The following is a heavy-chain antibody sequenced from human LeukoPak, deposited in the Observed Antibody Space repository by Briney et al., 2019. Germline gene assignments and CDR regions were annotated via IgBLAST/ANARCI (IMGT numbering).Heavy chain of an antibody. V-gene: IGHV3-7*03. CDR2: IKQDGSET. Sequence: GGSLRLSCAASGFIFTTYWMTWVRQAPGKGLEWVANIKQDGSETYYVDSVKGRFTIFRDNTRNSLYLQMNSLTVEDTAVYFCAGGNAMDVWGKGTAVTVSS. J-gene: IGHJ6*04. CDR3: AGGNAMDV. CDR1: GFIFTTYW.